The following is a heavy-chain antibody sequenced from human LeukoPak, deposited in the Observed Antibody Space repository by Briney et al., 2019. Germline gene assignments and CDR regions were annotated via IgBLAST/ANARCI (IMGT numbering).Heavy chain of an antibody. J-gene: IGHJ4*02. CDR1: GGSISSYY. CDR2: IYTSGST. Sequence: SETLALTCTVSGGSISSYYWSWIRQPAGKGLEWIGRIYTSGSTNYNPSLKGRVTMSVDTSKNQFSLKLSSVTAADTAVYYCARDGMSIAAAGGRDYFDYWGQGTLVTVSS. CDR3: ARDGMSIAAAGGRDYFDY. D-gene: IGHD6-13*01. V-gene: IGHV4-4*07.